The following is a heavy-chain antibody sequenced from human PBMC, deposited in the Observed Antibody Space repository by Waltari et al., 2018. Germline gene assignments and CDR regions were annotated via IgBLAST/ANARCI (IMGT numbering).Heavy chain of an antibody. CDR2: ISGSGSSK. V-gene: IGHV3-23*01. D-gene: IGHD4-17*01. J-gene: IGHJ4*02. CDR1: GFTFSSYA. CDR3: AKEFYYGGNDY. Sequence: EVQLLESGGGLVQPGGSLRLSCAASGFTFSSYAMSWVRQAPGKGLEWVAAISGSGSSKYYADSVKGRFTIARDNSKNTLYLQMNSLRAEDTAVYYCAKEFYYGGNDYWGQGTLVTVSS.